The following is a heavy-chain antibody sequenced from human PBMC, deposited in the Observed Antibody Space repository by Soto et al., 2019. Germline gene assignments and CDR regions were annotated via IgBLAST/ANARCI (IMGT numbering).Heavy chain of an antibody. V-gene: IGHV1-69*06. CDR1: GGTFSSYA. D-gene: IGHD2-2*01. J-gene: IGHJ5*02. CDR3: AWVVPGAMESCSHP. Sequence: SVKVSCKASGGTFSSYAISWVRQAPGQGLEWMGGIIPIFGTANYAQKFQGRVTITADKSTSTAYMELSSLRSEDTAVYYCAWVVPGAMESCSHPCCQGILGTGSS. CDR2: IIPIFGTA.